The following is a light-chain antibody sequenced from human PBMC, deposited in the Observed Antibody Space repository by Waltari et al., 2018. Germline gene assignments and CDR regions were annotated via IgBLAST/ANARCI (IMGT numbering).Light chain of an antibody. Sequence: QLVLTQSPSASASLGASVKLTCTLNSGHSSYAIAWHQQQPEKGPRYLMNVNRDGSHSKGDGIPDRFSGSSSGAERYLTISSLQSEDEADYYCQTWGTGIRWVFGGGTKLTVL. CDR1: SGHSSYA. CDR3: QTWGTGIRWV. CDR2: VNRDGSH. J-gene: IGLJ3*02. V-gene: IGLV4-69*01.